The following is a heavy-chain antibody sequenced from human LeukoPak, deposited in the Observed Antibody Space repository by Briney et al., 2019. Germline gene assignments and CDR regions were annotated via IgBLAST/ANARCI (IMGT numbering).Heavy chain of an antibody. Sequence: GGSLRLSCATSRFTFSTYWMSWVRQAPGKGLEWVANINQDGGEKYYVDSVKGRFTISRDNAKNSLYLQMNSLRAEDTAVYYCARYCSGGSCFDYWGQGTLVTVSS. D-gene: IGHD2-15*01. CDR3: ARYCSGGSCFDY. CDR1: RFTFSTYW. V-gene: IGHV3-7*03. CDR2: INQDGGEK. J-gene: IGHJ4*02.